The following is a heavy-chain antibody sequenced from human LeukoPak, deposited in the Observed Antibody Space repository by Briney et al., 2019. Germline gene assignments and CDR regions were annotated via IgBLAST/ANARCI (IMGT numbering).Heavy chain of an antibody. D-gene: IGHD1-1*01. Sequence: SETLSLTCAVSGGSLSDYFWNWIRQPPGKGLEWIGSIYHSGSTYYNPSLKSRVTISVDTSKNQFSLKLSSVTAADTAVYYCARDPGTINYWGQGTLVTVSS. CDR3: ARDPGTINY. V-gene: IGHV4-38-2*02. CDR2: IYHSGST. J-gene: IGHJ4*02. CDR1: GGSLSDYF.